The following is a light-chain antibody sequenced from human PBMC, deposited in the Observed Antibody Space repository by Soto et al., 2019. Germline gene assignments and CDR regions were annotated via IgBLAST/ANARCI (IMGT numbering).Light chain of an antibody. V-gene: IGKV3-15*01. CDR3: RQYNKLPLT. CDR1: QSVSNN. J-gene: IGKJ4*01. Sequence: EIVMTQSPATLSVSPGEKATLSCRASQSVSNNLAWYQQKPGQAPRLLIYFASTRATGIPARFSGSGSGTEFTLTISSLQSADFAVYYCRQYNKLPLTFGGGPKVETK. CDR2: FAS.